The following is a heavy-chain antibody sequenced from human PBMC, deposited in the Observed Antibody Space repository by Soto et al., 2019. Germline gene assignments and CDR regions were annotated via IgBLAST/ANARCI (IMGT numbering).Heavy chain of an antibody. CDR1: GFTFSSYG. CDR3: ANESIGYYYYGMDV. Sequence: PWGSLRLSCAASGFTFSSYGMHWVRRAPGKGRAWVGVISYDGSNKCYAGSVKGRFTISRDKSKSTLYLQMNSLRDEDTAVYFCANESIGYYYYGMDVWRQGTTVTVSS. J-gene: IGHJ6*02. V-gene: IGHV3-30*18. CDR2: ISYDGSNK.